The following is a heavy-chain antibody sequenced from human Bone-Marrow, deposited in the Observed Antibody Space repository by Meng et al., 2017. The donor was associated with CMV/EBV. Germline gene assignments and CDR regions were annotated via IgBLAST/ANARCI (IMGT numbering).Heavy chain of an antibody. CDR1: GFPVSSNY. J-gene: IGHJ3*02. CDR2: IYSGGST. V-gene: IGHV3-53*01. D-gene: IGHD2-2*02. Sequence: GESLKISCAASGFPVSSNYMSWVRQAPGKGLEWVSVIYSGGSTYYADSVKGRFTISRDNSKNTLYLQMNSLRAEDTAVYYCARGDCSSTSCYTPRAFDIWGQGTMVTVSS. CDR3: ARGDCSSTSCYTPRAFDI.